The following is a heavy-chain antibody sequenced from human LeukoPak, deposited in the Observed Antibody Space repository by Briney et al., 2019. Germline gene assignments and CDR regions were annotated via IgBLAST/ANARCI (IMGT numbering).Heavy chain of an antibody. CDR1: GDSISDDSVNKNNW. CDR2: VSLDGIT. V-gene: IGHV4-4*02. CDR3: ARLYGSGSCYNY. Sequence: SETLSLTCVFSGDSISDDSVNKNNWLNWVRQAPGKGLEWIGDVSLDGITNYNPSLLGRVTISLDKSAKQVSLRLTSVTAADTAVYYCARLYGSGSCYNYWGQGTLVTVSS. D-gene: IGHD3-10*01. J-gene: IGHJ4*02.